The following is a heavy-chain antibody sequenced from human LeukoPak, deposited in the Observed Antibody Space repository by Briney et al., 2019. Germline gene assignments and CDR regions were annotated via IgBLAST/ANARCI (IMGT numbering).Heavy chain of an antibody. Sequence: GRSLRLSCAASGFTFSSYAMHWVRQAPGKGLEWVAVISYDGSNKYYADSVKGRFTISRDNSKNTLYLQMNSLRAEDTAAYHCARGWELLDYWGQGTLVTVSS. J-gene: IGHJ4*02. D-gene: IGHD1-26*01. CDR3: ARGWELLDY. CDR1: GFTFSSYA. V-gene: IGHV3-30-3*01. CDR2: ISYDGSNK.